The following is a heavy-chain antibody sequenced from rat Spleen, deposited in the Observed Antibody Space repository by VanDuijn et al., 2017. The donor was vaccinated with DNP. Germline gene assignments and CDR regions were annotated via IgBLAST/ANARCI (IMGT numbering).Heavy chain of an antibody. Sequence: EVQLVESGGGLVQPGRSLKLSCAASGFTFSAYYMAWVRQAPAKGLEWVAYIGSPAYAPYYTDSVKGRFAISRDNAKSTLYLQMNRLSSEDMATYYGVSCNSGHFDYWGQGVMVTVSS. CDR3: VSCNSGHFDY. V-gene: IGHV5-22*01. D-gene: IGHD4-3*01. CDR1: GFTFSAYY. J-gene: IGHJ2*01. CDR2: IGSPAYAP.